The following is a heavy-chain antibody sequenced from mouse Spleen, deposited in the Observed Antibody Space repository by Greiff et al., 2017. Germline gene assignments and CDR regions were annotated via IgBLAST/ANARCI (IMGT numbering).Heavy chain of an antibody. CDR1: GFTFSNYW. D-gene: IGHD1-1*01. J-gene: IGHJ1*01. CDR2: IRLKSDNYAT. Sequence: EVKLEESGGGLVQPGGSMKLSCVASGFTFSNYWMNWVRQSPEKGLEWVAQIRLKSDNYATHYAESVKGRFTISRDDSKSSVYLQMNNLRAEDTGIYYCTGGIYYYDGSYDWYFDVWSAGTTVTVSS. V-gene: IGHV6-3*01. CDR3: TGGIYYYDGSYDWYFDV.